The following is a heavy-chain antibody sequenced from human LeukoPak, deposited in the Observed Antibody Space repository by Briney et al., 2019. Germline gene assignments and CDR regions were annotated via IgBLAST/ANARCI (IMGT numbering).Heavy chain of an antibody. CDR1: GFTFSSYD. D-gene: IGHD4-17*01. J-gene: IGHJ4*02. CDR3: ARTTVTTKFDY. V-gene: IGHV3-13*01. CDR2: IGTAGDT. Sequence: GGSLRLSCAASGFTFSSYDMHWVRQATGKGLEWVSAIGTAGDTYYPGSVKGRFTISRDNAKNSLYLQMNSLRAEDTAVYYCARTTVTTKFDYWGQGTLVTVSS.